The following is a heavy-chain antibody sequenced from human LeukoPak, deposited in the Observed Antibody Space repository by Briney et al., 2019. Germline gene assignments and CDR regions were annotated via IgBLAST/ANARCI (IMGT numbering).Heavy chain of an antibody. CDR1: GFTFLDCC. V-gene: IGHV3-23*01. CDR3: AKSVVFIALVTAATTYFDS. J-gene: IGHJ4*02. Sequence: GSLRLSCAASGFTFLDCCMRWVRQAPGRGLEWIATISASGGTRYYADSVKGRFALSRDNSKHTLDLQMDSLRAEDTAIYYCAKSVVFIALVTAATTYFDSWGQGALVTVSS. CDR2: ISASGGTR. D-gene: IGHD2-21*02.